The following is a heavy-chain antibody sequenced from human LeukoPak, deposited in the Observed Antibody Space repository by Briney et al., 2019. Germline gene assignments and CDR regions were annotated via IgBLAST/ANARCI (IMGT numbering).Heavy chain of an antibody. D-gene: IGHD6-19*01. CDR1: GFTFRSYA. V-gene: IGHV3-23*01. CDR2: ISGSGGSI. CDR3: AKDTRYSSGWYSGYFDY. Sequence: GGSLRLSCAASGFTFRSYAMSGVRQARGKGREWVSAISGSGGSIYYADCVKGRFTISRDNSKNTLYLQMNSLRAEDTAVYYCAKDTRYSSGWYSGYFDYWGQGTLVTVSS. J-gene: IGHJ4*02.